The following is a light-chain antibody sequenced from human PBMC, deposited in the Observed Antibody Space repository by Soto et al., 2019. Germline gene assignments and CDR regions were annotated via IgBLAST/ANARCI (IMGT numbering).Light chain of an antibody. CDR3: QQYNNWPLT. CDR2: GAS. J-gene: IGKJ4*01. Sequence: EIVMTQSPATLSVSPGERATLSCRASQSVSSNLAWYQQKPGQAPRLLIYGASTRATGIPARFSGSGSGTEFTLTIGSLQSEDFVVYYCQQYNNWPLTFGGGTKLEIK. V-gene: IGKV3-15*01. CDR1: QSVSSN.